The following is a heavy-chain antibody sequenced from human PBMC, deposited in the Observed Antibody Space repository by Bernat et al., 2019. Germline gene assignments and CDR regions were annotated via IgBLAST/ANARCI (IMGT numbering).Heavy chain of an antibody. D-gene: IGHD3-10*01. V-gene: IGHV4-59*01. Sequence: QVQLQDSGPGLVKPSETLSLTCTASGGSISSYYWSWIRQPPGKGLEWIGYIYYSGSTNYNPSLKSRVTISVDTSKNQFSLKLSPVTAADTAVYYCAGSYYYGSGSYYNQKNFDYWGQGTLVTVSS. CDR1: GGSISSYY. CDR3: AGSYYYGSGSYYNQKNFDY. J-gene: IGHJ4*02. CDR2: IYYSGST.